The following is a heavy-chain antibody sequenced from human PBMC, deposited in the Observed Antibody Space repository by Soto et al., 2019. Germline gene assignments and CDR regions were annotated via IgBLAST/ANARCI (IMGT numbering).Heavy chain of an antibody. Sequence: QVQLVQSGAEVKKPGASVKVSCKASGYTFTSYDINWVRQATGQGLEWMGWMNPNSGNTGYAQKFQGRVTMTRNTSISIAYMELSSLRSEDTAVYYCARVGYYYDSSGYYLSFDYWGQGTLVTVSS. D-gene: IGHD3-22*01. CDR3: ARVGYYYDSSGYYLSFDY. CDR1: GYTFTSYD. J-gene: IGHJ4*02. V-gene: IGHV1-8*01. CDR2: MNPNSGNT.